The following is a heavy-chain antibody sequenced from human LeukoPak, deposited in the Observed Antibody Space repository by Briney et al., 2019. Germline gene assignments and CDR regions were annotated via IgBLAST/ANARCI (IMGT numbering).Heavy chain of an antibody. CDR1: GFTFDDYS. Sequence: GGSLRLSCAVSGFTFDDYSMHWVRQVPGKGLEWVSGITRSGTIKGYADSVKGRFIISRDNAKNSLYLQMNSLRAEDTAVYYCARDLGYQLLLYYFDYWGQGTLVTVSS. V-gene: IGHV3-9*01. CDR2: ITRSGTIK. D-gene: IGHD2-2*01. CDR3: ARDLGYQLLLYYFDY. J-gene: IGHJ4*02.